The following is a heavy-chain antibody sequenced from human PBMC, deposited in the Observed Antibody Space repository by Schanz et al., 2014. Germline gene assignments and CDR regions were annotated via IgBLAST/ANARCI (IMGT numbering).Heavy chain of an antibody. J-gene: IGHJ4*02. CDR2: ISGSGGST. V-gene: IGHV3-23*04. CDR3: ARSRSGFYFDY. Sequence: EVQLVESGGGLIQPGGSLRLSCAASTFTFSSDWMSWVRQAPGKGLEWVSAISGSGGSTYYADSVTGRFTISRDNAKNSLYLQMNSLRAEDTAVYYCARSRSGFYFDYWGQGTLVTVSS. CDR1: TFTFSSDW. D-gene: IGHD1-26*01.